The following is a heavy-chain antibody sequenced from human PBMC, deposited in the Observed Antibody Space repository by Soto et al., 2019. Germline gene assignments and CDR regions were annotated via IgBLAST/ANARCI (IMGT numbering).Heavy chain of an antibody. J-gene: IGHJ3*02. CDR1: GYTFTGYY. D-gene: IGHD5-18*01. Sequence: ASVTVSCKASGYTFTGYYMHWVRQAPGQGLEWMGWINPNSGGTNYAQKFQGWVTMTRDTSISTAYMELSRLRSNDTAVYYCARVPRYSYGPRGGAFDIWGQGTMVTVSS. CDR3: ARVPRYSYGPRGGAFDI. CDR2: INPNSGGT. V-gene: IGHV1-2*04.